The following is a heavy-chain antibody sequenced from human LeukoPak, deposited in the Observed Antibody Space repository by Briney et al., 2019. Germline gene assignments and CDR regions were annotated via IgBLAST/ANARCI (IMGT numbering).Heavy chain of an antibody. CDR1: GYTFTSYY. D-gene: IGHD3-10*01. V-gene: IGHV1-46*01. Sequence: ASVKVFCKASGYTFTSYYMHWVRQAPGQGLEWMGIINPSGGSTSYAQKFQGRVTMTRDMSTSTVYMELSSLRSEDTAVYYCAREGRGDAFDIWGQGTMVTVSS. J-gene: IGHJ3*02. CDR3: AREGRGDAFDI. CDR2: INPSGGST.